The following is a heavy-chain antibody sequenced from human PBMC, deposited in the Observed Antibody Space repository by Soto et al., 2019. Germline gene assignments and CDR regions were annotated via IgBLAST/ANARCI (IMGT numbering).Heavy chain of an antibody. CDR1: GGSISRYY. Sequence: PSETLSLTCTFSGGSISRYYWSWIRQPPGKGLEWIGYMYNTGSTIYNPSLKSRVTISVDTSKNQFSLRLNSVTAADTAVYYCGRDLWGYCGADCYPLDVWGQGTTVTVSS. CDR3: GRDLWGYCGADCYPLDV. V-gene: IGHV4-59*01. CDR2: MYNTGST. D-gene: IGHD2-21*02. J-gene: IGHJ6*02.